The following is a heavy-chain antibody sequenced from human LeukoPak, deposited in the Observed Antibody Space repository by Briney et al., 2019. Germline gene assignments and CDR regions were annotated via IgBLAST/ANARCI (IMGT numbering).Heavy chain of an antibody. Sequence: SQTLSLTCTVSGGSISSGSYYWRWIRQPAGRGLEWIGRIHTSGSTNYNPSLKSRVTISVDTSKNQFSLKLSSVTAADTAVYYCARAQMLVIAAANFFDYYYMDVWGKGTTVTVSS. D-gene: IGHD6-13*01. V-gene: IGHV4-61*02. J-gene: IGHJ6*03. CDR3: ARAQMLVIAAANFFDYYYMDV. CDR1: GGSISSGSYY. CDR2: IHTSGST.